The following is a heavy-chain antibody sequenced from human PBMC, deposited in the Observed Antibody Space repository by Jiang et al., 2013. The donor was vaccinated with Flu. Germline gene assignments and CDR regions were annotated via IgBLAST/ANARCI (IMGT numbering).Heavy chain of an antibody. CDR2: INAGNGNI. CDR1: GYPFDSYA. D-gene: IGHD3-3*01. J-gene: IGHJ6*02. V-gene: IGHV1-3*01. Sequence: GAEVKKPGASVKVSCKASGYPFDSYAFHWMRQAPGQRPEWMGWINAGNGNIRYSQNFQDRVTISMNTSASTVYMEVSSLRSEDTATYYCARYDYWSGHYALDVWGQGTPVIVS. CDR3: ARYDYWSGHYALDV.